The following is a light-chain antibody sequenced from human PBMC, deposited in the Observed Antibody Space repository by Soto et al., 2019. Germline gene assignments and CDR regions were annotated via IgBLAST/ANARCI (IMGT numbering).Light chain of an antibody. CDR2: SNN. CDR1: SSNIGSKT. CDR3: AAWDDSLNGVV. V-gene: IGLV1-44*01. J-gene: IGLJ2*01. Sequence: QSVLTQPPSASGTPGQRVTISCSGSSSNIGSKTVNWYQQLPGTAPKLLIYSNNQRPSGVPDRFSGSKSGTSASLAISGRQSEHEADYYCAAWDDSLNGVVFGGGTKLTVL.